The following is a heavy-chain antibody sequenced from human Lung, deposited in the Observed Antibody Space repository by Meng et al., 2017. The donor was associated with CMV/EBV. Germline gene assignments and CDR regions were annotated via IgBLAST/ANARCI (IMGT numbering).Heavy chain of an antibody. CDR2: ISAENGNT. Sequence: QVQLVQSGAEFEKPWASVKVSCKASGYTFGIFGITWVRQAPGQGLEWVGWISAENGNTNYAQKFQGRVTLTTDTSTKTAYMDLRGLRSDDSAVYYCARAGAAVTTHFDFWGRGTLVTVSS. V-gene: IGHV1-18*01. CDR1: GYTFGIFG. D-gene: IGHD4-17*01. CDR3: ARAGAAVTTHFDF. J-gene: IGHJ4*02.